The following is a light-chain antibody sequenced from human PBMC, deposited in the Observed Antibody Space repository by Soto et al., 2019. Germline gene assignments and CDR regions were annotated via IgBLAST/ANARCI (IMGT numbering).Light chain of an antibody. CDR2: EAS. V-gene: IGKV3-15*01. Sequence: EVLMTQSPATLSVSPGRTATLSCRASQNIGTNLAWYQQKPGQAPRLLMFEASTRVTGIPVRLSGSGSGTEFTLTISRRQSEDFVVYYCQQYNHWPPLYTFGQGTKLEIK. CDR3: QQYNHWPPLYT. J-gene: IGKJ2*01. CDR1: QNIGTN.